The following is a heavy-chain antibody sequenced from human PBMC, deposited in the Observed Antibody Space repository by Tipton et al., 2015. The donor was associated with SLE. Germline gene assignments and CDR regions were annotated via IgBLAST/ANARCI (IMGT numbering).Heavy chain of an antibody. D-gene: IGHD3/OR15-3a*01. J-gene: IGHJ4*02. V-gene: IGHV4-4*07. Sequence: TLSLTCSVFGGSFGSFYWSWIRQPAGQGLEWIGRIYNSGYTNYNPSLKSRVTMSVDMSKNQFSLKLTSVTAADMAIYYCARVDTIYSFDYWGQGALVTVS. CDR1: GGSFGSFY. CDR2: IYNSGYT. CDR3: ARVDTIYSFDY.